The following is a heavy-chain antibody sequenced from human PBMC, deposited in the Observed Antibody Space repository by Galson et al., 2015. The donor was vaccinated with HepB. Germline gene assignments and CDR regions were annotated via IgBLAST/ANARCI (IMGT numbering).Heavy chain of an antibody. J-gene: IGHJ4*02. V-gene: IGHV3-7*01. Sequence: SLRLSCAASGFPFSRYWMSWARQAPGKGLEWVANIKQDGSEKHYVDSVKDRFTISRDNAKNTLSLQMEGLRAEDTAVYFCVRTITPAPIPLFDSWGQGTLVAVSS. CDR1: GFPFSRYW. CDR2: IKQDGSEK. CDR3: VRTITPAPIPLFDS. D-gene: IGHD3-10*01.